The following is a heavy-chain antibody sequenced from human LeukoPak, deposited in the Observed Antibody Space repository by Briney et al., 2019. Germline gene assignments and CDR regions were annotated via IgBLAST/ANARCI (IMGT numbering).Heavy chain of an antibody. CDR3: AREISSSWYNLPYNWFDP. Sequence: ASVKVSCKASGYTFTSYGISWVRQAPGQGLEWMGWISAYNGNTNYAQKLQGRVTMTTDTSTSTAYMELRSLRSDDTAVYYCAREISSSWYNLPYNWFDPWGQGTLVTVSS. J-gene: IGHJ5*02. V-gene: IGHV1-18*01. CDR1: GYTFTSYG. D-gene: IGHD6-13*01. CDR2: ISAYNGNT.